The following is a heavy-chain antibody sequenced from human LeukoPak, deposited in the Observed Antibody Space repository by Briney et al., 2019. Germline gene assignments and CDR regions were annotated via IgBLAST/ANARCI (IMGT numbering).Heavy chain of an antibody. CDR2: ISSSSSYI. CDR3: AELGITTIGGV. J-gene: IGHJ6*04. D-gene: IGHD3-10*02. CDR1: GFTFSSYS. Sequence: PGGSLRLSCAASGFTFSSYSTNWVRQAPGKGLEWVSSISSSSSYIYYADSVKGRFTISRDNAKNSLYLQMNSLRAEDTAVYYCAELGITTIGGVWGKGTTVTISS. V-gene: IGHV3-21*01.